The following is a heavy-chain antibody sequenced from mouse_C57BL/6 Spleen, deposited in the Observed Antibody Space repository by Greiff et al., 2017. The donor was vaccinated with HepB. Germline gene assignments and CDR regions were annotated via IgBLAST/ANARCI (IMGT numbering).Heavy chain of an antibody. CDR3: ARGTMRGYYAMDY. D-gene: IGHD2-4*01. J-gene: IGHJ4*01. V-gene: IGHV1-69*01. CDR2: IDPSDSYT. CDR1: GYTFTSYW. Sequence: QVQLQQPGAELVMPGASVKLSCKASGYTFTSYWMHWVKQRPGQGLEWIGEIDPSDSYTNYNQKFKGKSTLTVDKSSSTAYMQLSSLTSEDSAVYYCARGTMRGYYAMDYWGQGTSVTVSS.